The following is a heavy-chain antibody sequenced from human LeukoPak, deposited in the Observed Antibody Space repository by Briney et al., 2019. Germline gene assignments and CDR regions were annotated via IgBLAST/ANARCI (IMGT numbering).Heavy chain of an antibody. J-gene: IGHJ6*03. CDR2: FDQSGST. V-gene: IGHV4-38-2*02. D-gene: IGHD3-10*01. CDR1: GGSISSGYY. Sequence: SETLSLTCTVSGGSISSGYYWGCIRQPPGKGLEWIGSFDQSGSTYYNPSLKSRVTISVDTSKNQFSLKLSSVTAADTAVYYCARGKPSYGSGTFYRPLEPNYMDVWGKGTTVTVSS. CDR3: ARGKPSYGSGTFYRPLEPNYMDV.